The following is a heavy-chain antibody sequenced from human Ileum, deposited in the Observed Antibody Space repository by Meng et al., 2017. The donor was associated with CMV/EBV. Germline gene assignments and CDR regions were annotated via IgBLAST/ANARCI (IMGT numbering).Heavy chain of an antibody. CDR3: IRDASPGGADY. CDR1: GFTSPIYG. V-gene: IGHV3-9*02. CDR2: IYGNGAKI. Sequence: SLKISCVGSGFTSPIYGLHWVRQAPGKGLEWVSGIYGNGAKIDYADSVKGRFTIYRGNAKDSLYLQMNSLRIEDTAVYISIRDASPGGADYWGQRTLVTVSS. D-gene: IGHD3-10*01. J-gene: IGHJ4*02.